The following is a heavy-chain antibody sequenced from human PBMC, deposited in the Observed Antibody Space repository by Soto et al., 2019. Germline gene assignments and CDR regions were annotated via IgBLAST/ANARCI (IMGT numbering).Heavy chain of an antibody. V-gene: IGHV1-8*01. CDR1: GYTFNSYD. D-gene: IGHD6-19*01. CDR3: ARGQGSGWRNGRGHFDY. J-gene: IGHJ4*02. Sequence: QVQLVQSGAEVKKPGASVKVSCKASGYTFNSYDINWVRQATGQGIEWMGWMNPNSGNTGYEQKFQGRVNMTRNTSISTAYMELISLRSEDTAVYYCARGQGSGWRNGRGHFDYWGQGTLVTVAS. CDR2: MNPNSGNT.